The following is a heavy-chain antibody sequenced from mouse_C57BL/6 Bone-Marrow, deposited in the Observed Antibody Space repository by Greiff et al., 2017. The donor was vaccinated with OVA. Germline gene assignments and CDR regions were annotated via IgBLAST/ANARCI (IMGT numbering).Heavy chain of an antibody. V-gene: IGHV14-2*01. CDR2: IDPEDGAT. CDR3: ARQYYGSSYNYFDY. J-gene: IGHJ2*01. CDR1: GFNIKDYY. Sequence: EVQLQESGAELVKPGASVKLSCTASGFNIKDYYMHWVKQRTEQGLEWIGRIDPEDGATKYAPKFQVKATITADTSSNTAYLQLSSLTSEDTAVYYCARQYYGSSYNYFDYWGQGTTLTVSS. D-gene: IGHD1-1*01.